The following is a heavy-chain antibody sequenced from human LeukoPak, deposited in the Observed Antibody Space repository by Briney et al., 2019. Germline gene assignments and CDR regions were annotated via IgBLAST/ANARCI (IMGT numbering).Heavy chain of an antibody. CDR3: ARERRLLWFGDDYGMDV. D-gene: IGHD3-10*01. V-gene: IGHV1-18*01. J-gene: IGHJ6*02. CDR1: GYTFTSYG. CDR2: ISAYNGNT. Sequence: ASVKVSCKASGYTFTSYGISWVRQAPGQGLEWMGWISAYNGNTNYAQKLQGRVTMTTDTSTSTAYMELRSLRSDDTAVYYCARERRLLWFGDDYGMDVRGQGTTVTVSS.